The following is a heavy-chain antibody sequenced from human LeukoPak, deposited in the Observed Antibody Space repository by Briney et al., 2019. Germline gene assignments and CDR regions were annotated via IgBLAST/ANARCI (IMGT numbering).Heavy chain of an antibody. J-gene: IGHJ6*03. CDR3: AGGEDSSSSSYYYYMDV. Sequence: QTGGSLRLSCAASGFTVSSNYMSWVRQAPGKGLEWVSVIYSGGSTYYADSVKGRFTISRDNSKNTLYLQMSSLRAEDTAVYYCAGGEDSSSSSYYYYMDVWGKGTTVTVSS. CDR2: IYSGGST. D-gene: IGHD6-6*01. CDR1: GFTVSSNY. V-gene: IGHV3-66*02.